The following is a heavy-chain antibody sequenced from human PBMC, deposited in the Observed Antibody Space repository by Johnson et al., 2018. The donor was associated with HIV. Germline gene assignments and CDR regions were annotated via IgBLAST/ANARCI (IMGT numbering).Heavy chain of an antibody. CDR2: ISYDGSNK. D-gene: IGHD3-3*01. J-gene: IGHJ3*02. CDR3: AREGGYDVWSGYGPEKRYAFDI. CDR1: GFTFSSYA. V-gene: IGHV3-30*04. Sequence: QVQLVESGGGVVQPGRSLRLSCAASGFTFSSYAMHWVRQAPGKGLEWVAVISYDGSNKYYADSVKGRFTISRDNSKNTLYLQMNSLRAEDTAVYYCAREGGYDVWSGYGPEKRYAFDIWGQGTMVTVSS.